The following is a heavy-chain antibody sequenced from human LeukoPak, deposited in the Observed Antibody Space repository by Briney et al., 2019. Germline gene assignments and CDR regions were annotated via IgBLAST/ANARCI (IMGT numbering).Heavy chain of an antibody. V-gene: IGHV4-59*01. J-gene: IGHJ3*02. Sequence: SETLSLTCTVSGGSISSYYWSWIRQPPGKGLEWIGYIYYSGSTNYNPSLKSRVTISVETSKNQFSLKLSSVTAADTAVYYCARGNYDSSGYPVNDAFDIWGQGTMVTVSS. CDR2: IYYSGST. CDR1: GGSISSYY. D-gene: IGHD3-22*01. CDR3: ARGNYDSSGYPVNDAFDI.